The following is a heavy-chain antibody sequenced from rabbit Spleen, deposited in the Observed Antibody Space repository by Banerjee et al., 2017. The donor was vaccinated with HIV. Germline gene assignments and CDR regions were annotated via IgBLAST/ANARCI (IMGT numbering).Heavy chain of an antibody. J-gene: IGHJ4*01. Sequence: QEQLVESGGGLVQPGGSLKLSCKASGFDFSSYGVSWVRQAPGKGLEWIGYIDPVFGATYYASWVNGRFTISSDNAQNTLYLQLKSLTAADTATYFCARDLAGVIGWNFNLWGPGTLVTVS. D-gene: IGHD4-1*01. CDR1: GFDFSSYG. CDR3: ARDLAGVIGWNFNL. CDR2: IDPVFGAT. V-gene: IGHV1S47*01.